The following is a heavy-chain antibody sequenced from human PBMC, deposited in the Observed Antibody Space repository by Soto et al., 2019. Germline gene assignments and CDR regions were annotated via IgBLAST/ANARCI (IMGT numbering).Heavy chain of an antibody. Sequence: SETLSLTCTVAGGYLSGYYWSWIRPPLGKGLEWIGYIYYSGSTYYNPSLKSRVTISVDTSKNQFSLKLSSVTAADTAVYYCARQLTESGSYHDAFDIWGQGTMVTVSS. V-gene: IGHV4-59*08. CDR1: GGYLSGYY. D-gene: IGHD1-26*01. J-gene: IGHJ3*02. CDR3: ARQLTESGSYHDAFDI. CDR2: IYYSGST.